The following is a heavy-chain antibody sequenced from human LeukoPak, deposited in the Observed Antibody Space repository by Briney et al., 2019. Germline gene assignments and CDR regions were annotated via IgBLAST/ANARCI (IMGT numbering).Heavy chain of an antibody. CDR3: ARNKGRYGSGRVHFDP. D-gene: IGHD3-10*01. Sequence: SETLSLTCSVSGDSIDSVSYYWGWIRQAPGKGPEWIASIDYSGRTFYNPSLRSRVTISVDTSKNQLSLKLSSVTAADTAVYYCARNKGRYGSGRVHFDPWGQGTLVTVSS. J-gene: IGHJ5*02. CDR1: GDSIDSVSYY. V-gene: IGHV4-39*07. CDR2: IDYSGRT.